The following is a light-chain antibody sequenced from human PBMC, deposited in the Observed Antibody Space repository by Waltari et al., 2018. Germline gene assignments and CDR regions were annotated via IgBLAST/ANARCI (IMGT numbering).Light chain of an antibody. CDR2: DVV. CDR3: SSFTSSSSFV. Sequence: QSALTQPAYVSGSPGQSLNISCTGTRRHGGGYQSFSWYPQHPGDVPRLLIYDVVKRPSGVSSRFSGSKSDNTARLTISGLQAADEAHYYCSSFTSSSSFVFGSGTKVTV. J-gene: IGLJ1*01. CDR1: RRHGGGYQS. V-gene: IGLV2-14*03.